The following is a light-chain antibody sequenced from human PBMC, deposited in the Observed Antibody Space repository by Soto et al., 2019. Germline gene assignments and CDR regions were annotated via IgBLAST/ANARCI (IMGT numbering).Light chain of an antibody. Sequence: EIVLTQSPGTLSLSPGERATLSCRASHSVSSTYFAWYQQKPGQAPRLLLYGASSRATGIPDRFSGSGSGTAFTPTISRLEAEDFAVYYCQQYGSSPPYTFGQGTKLEIK. J-gene: IGKJ2*01. CDR1: HSVSSTY. V-gene: IGKV3-20*01. CDR3: QQYGSSPPYT. CDR2: GAS.